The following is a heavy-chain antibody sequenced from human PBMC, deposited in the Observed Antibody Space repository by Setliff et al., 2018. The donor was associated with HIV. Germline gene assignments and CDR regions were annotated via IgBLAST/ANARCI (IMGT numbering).Heavy chain of an antibody. CDR1: GFNFLAHW. V-gene: IGHV5-51*01. J-gene: IGHJ4*02. Sequence: ESLKISCQCSGFNFLAHWIGWVRQVPEKGLEWMGIAYPGDSDTRYNPSFEGQVTVSADKTITTAYLQLTSLKASGTAMYFCARLPYYVSGGVFDHWGKGTLVTVSS. CDR3: ARLPYYVSGGVFDH. D-gene: IGHD3-10*01. CDR2: AYPGDSDT.